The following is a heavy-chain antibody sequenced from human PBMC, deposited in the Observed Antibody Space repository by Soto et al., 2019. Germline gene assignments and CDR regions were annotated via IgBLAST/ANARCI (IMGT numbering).Heavy chain of an antibody. D-gene: IGHD5-18*01. CDR2: IDWDDDK. V-gene: IGHV2-70*04. J-gene: IGHJ4*02. CDR3: AFESDLGYRYVRDY. Sequence: LENQTQTPTLPSTCSGFARRTTGMRVSWIRQPPGKALEWLARIDWDDDKFYRTSLKTRLTISKDTSKNQVVLTRTNMDPVDITTYYCAFESDLGYRYVRDYWCQGSPVTVCS. CDR1: GFARRTTGMR.